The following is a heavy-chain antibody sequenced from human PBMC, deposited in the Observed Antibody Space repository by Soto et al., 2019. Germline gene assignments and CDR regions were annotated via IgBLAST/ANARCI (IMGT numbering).Heavy chain of an antibody. CDR1: GGSISSSSYY. Sequence: QLQLQESGPGLVKPSETLSLTCTVSGGSISSSSYYWGWIRQPPGKGLEWIGSIYYSGSTYYNPSLKRRVTISVDTSKSQFSLKLSSVTAADTAVYYCARGRRYSSSWYSDYWGQGTLVTVSS. D-gene: IGHD6-13*01. CDR3: ARGRRYSSSWYSDY. J-gene: IGHJ4*02. CDR2: IYYSGST. V-gene: IGHV4-39*01.